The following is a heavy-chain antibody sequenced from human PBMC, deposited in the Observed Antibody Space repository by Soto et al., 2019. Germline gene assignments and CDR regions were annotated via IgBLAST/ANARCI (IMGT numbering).Heavy chain of an antibody. CDR1: GFTFSSYS. D-gene: IGHD3-22*01. CDR2: ISGSSSTI. J-gene: IGHJ4*02. Sequence: GGSLRLSCAASGFTFSSYSMNWVRQAPGKGLEWVSYISGSSSTIYYADSVKGRFTISRDNAKNSLYLQMNSLRDEDTAVYYCARDRGYYDTSGYYMYNFDYWGQGTLVTVSS. V-gene: IGHV3-48*02. CDR3: ARDRGYYDTSGYYMYNFDY.